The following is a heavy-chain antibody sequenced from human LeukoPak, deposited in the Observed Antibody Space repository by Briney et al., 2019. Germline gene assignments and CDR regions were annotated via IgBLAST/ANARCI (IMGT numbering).Heavy chain of an antibody. CDR1: GGSINSYY. CDR2: MYYTGSS. Sequence: SETLSLTCTVSGGSINSYYWSWIRQPPGKELNWIGYMYYTGSSNYNPSLKSRVTISVDTSKNQFSLKLSSVTAADTAVYYCAKLIQWSDTFDIWGQGTMVTVSS. V-gene: IGHV4-59*08. D-gene: IGHD2-15*01. J-gene: IGHJ3*02. CDR3: AKLIQWSDTFDI.